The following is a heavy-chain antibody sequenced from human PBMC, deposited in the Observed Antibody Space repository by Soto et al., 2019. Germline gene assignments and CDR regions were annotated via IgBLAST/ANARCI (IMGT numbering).Heavy chain of an antibody. Sequence: PSETLSLTCTVSGGSIGSCYWSWIRQPPGKGLEWIGYIYYSGSTNYNPSLKSRVTISVDTSKNQFSLKLSSVTAADTAVYYCARVLQGGLDTDYAYYGMDVWGQGTTVTVSS. CDR1: GGSIGSCY. V-gene: IGHV4-59*01. J-gene: IGHJ6*02. D-gene: IGHD5-18*01. CDR3: ARVLQGGLDTDYAYYGMDV. CDR2: IYYSGST.